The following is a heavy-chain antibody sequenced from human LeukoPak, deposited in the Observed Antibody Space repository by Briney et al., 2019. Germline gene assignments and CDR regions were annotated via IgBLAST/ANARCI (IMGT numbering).Heavy chain of an antibody. CDR2: ISNSASTM. CDR3: ARVDWFGEPTPDY. J-gene: IGHJ4*02. D-gene: IGHD3-10*01. Sequence: PGGSLRLSCAASGFSFSDYQMNWVRQAPGKGLEWVSYISNSASTMYYADSVQGRFTISRDNAKNSLYLEMNSLRADDTAVYYCARVDWFGEPTPDYWGQGTLVTTSS. V-gene: IGHV3-48*03. CDR1: GFSFSDYQ.